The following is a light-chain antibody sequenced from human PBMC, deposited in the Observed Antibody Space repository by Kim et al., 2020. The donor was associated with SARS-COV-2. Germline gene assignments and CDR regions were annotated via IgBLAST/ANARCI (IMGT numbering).Light chain of an antibody. CDR2: DNT. CDR3: QSYDTSLGGFVI. V-gene: IGLV1-40*01. CDR1: NSNIGAGFD. Sequence: VHISCTGSNSNIGAGFDVHWYQQLPGRAPKLLISDNTNRPSGVPDRFSASKSGTSASLAITGLQAGDEADYYCQSYDTSLGGFVIFGGGTQLTVL. J-gene: IGLJ2*01.